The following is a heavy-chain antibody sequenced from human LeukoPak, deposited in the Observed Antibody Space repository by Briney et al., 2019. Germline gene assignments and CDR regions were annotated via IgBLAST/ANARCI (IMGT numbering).Heavy chain of an antibody. Sequence: ASVKVSCKASGYTFTRYNINWVRQATGQGLEYMGWMNPNSANTGYAQKFQGRVTITRNTSISTAYMELSSQTSEGTAVYFCARALGAVAGPEDAFDIWGQGTMVTVSS. CDR2: MNPNSANT. CDR1: GYTFTRYN. J-gene: IGHJ3*02. CDR3: ARALGAVAGPEDAFDI. V-gene: IGHV1-8*03. D-gene: IGHD6-19*01.